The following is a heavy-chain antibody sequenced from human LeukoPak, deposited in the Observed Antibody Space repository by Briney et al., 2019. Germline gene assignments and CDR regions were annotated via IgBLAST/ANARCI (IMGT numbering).Heavy chain of an antibody. J-gene: IGHJ4*02. CDR3: AKDRTNMEYGDYVL. V-gene: IGHV3-23*01. D-gene: IGHD4-17*01. Sequence: GGSLRLSCAASGFTFSSYAMSWVRQAPGRGLEWVSAISGSGGSTYYADSVKGRFTISRDNSKNTLYLQMNSLRAEDTAVYYCAKDRTNMEYGDYVLWGQGTLVTVSS. CDR2: ISGSGGST. CDR1: GFTFSSYA.